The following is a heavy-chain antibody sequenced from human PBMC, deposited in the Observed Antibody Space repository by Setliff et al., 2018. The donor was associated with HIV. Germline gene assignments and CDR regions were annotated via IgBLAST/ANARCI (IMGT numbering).Heavy chain of an antibody. V-gene: IGHV3-30*02. J-gene: IGHJ4*02. CDR3: AKTSSSSEYYFDY. D-gene: IGHD6-13*01. Sequence: GGSQTLSSAASGFTFNNYGMPWVRQAPGKGLEWVAFIRYDGSNKYYADSVKGRFTLARDNSKNTLYLQMNSLRAEDTAVYYCAKTSSSSEYYFDYWGQGTLVTAPQ. CDR2: IRYDGSNK. CDR1: GFTFNNYG.